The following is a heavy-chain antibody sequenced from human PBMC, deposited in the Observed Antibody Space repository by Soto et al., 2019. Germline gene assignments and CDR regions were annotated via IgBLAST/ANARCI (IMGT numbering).Heavy chain of an antibody. D-gene: IGHD2-15*01. CDR3: ARDAPRCSGGTCLDY. CDR1: GFTFSSFS. V-gene: IGHV3-48*02. Sequence: EVQLMESGGGLVQPGGSLRLSCAASGFTFSSFSMHWVRQAPGKGLEWVSYISSSSSTIYYADSVRGRFTISRDNAKNSLYLKINSLRDEDTAVFYCARDAPRCSGGTCLDYWGQGTLVTVSS. CDR2: ISSSSSTI. J-gene: IGHJ4*02.